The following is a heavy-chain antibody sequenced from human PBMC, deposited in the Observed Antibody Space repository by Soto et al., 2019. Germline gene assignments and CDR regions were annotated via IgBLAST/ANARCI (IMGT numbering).Heavy chain of an antibody. CDR1: GFIFSNCA. J-gene: IGHJ6*03. Sequence: EVQVLESGGGLVQPGGSLRLSCVGSGFIFSNCAMAWVRQAPGKGLEWVSGFGGSGGTYYADSVKGRYTISRDNSKNTLYLQMNSLRVEDTAVYYCAKSQSSLYYMDVWGKGTAVTVSS. CDR2: FGGSGGT. CDR3: AKSQSSLYYMDV. V-gene: IGHV3-23*01.